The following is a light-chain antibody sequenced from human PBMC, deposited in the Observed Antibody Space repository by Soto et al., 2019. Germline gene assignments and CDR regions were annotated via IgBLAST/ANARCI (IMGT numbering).Light chain of an antibody. CDR3: LQLNTYPPT. Sequence: DIQLTQSPSFLSASVGDRVTITCRASQGISSYLAWYQQKPGKAPKLLIYAASTLQSGVPSRFRGSGSGTEFTLTISSLQPEDFAAYYCLQLNTYPPTFGGGTKVEIK. CDR1: QGISSY. V-gene: IGKV1-9*01. CDR2: AAS. J-gene: IGKJ4*01.